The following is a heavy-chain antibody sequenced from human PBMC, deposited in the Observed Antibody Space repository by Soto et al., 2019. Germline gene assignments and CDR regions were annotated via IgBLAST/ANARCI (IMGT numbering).Heavy chain of an antibody. CDR1: GGSISSYY. CDR3: ARQDYGDYYFDY. V-gene: IGHV4-59*08. CDR2: IYYSGST. Sequence: PSETLSLTCTVSGGSISSYYWSWIRQPPGKGLEWIGYIYYSGSTNYNPSLKSRVTISVDTSKNQFSLKLSSVTAADTAVYYCARQDYGDYYFDYWGQGTRVTVSS. D-gene: IGHD4-17*01. J-gene: IGHJ4*02.